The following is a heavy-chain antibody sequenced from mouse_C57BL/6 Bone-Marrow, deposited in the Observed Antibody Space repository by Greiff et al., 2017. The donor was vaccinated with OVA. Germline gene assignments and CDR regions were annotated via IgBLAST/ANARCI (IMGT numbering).Heavy chain of an antibody. Sequence: EVQRVESGGGLVKPGGSLKLSCAASGFTFSSYTMSWVRQTPEKRLEWVATISGGGGNTYYPASVKGRFTISRDNAKNTLYLQRSGLRAEDTALYYWARHGIFLNYGSPYYFDYWGQGTTLTVSS. CDR2: ISGGGGNT. V-gene: IGHV5-9*01. CDR1: GFTFSSYT. D-gene: IGHD1-1*01. J-gene: IGHJ2*01. CDR3: ARHGIFLNYGSPYYFDY.